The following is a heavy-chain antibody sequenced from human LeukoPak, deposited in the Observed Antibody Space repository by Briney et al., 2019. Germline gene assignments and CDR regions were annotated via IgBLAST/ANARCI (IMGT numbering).Heavy chain of an antibody. CDR3: ARAWVDVLTAPRYGFEI. CDR1: GGSFSGFY. CDR2: ISHSGSA. J-gene: IGHJ3*02. V-gene: IGHV4-34*01. Sequence: PSETLSLTCGVYGGSFSGFYWIWIRQPPGKGLEWIGEISHSGSANYNPSLKSRVTISVDTSKNQFSLRLSSVTAADTAVYYCARAWVDVLTAPRYGFEIWGPGTMVTVSS. D-gene: IGHD3-9*01.